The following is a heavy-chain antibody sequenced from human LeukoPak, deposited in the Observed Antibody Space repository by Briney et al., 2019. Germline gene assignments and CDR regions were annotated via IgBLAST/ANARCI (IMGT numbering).Heavy chain of an antibody. J-gene: IGHJ4*01. D-gene: IGHD3-22*01. Sequence: PAETVPLTCGVSGGSISTTNWWSWVRQPPGQGLEWVGEISLTRRTNYNPSLNGRVTMSLDESSNQLSLKLSSVTAADTAVYYCARGGWLRLYYYDSSGYYCFDYWGHGNLFAVSS. CDR3: ARGGWLRLYYYDSSGYYCFDY. CDR1: GGSISTTNW. CDR2: ISLTRRT. V-gene: IGHV4-4*02.